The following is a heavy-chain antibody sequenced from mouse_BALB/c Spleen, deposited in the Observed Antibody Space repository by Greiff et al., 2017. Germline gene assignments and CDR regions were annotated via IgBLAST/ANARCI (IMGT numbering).Heavy chain of an antibody. CDR1: GFTFTDYY. V-gene: IGHV7-3*02. Sequence: EVQLVESGGGLVQPGGSLRLSCATSGFTFTDYYMSWVRQPPGKALEWLGFIRNKANGYTTEYSASVKGRFTISRDNSQSILYLQMNTLRAEDSATYYCARRGCYAMDYWGQGTSVTVSS. CDR2: IRNKANGYTT. CDR3: ARRGCYAMDY. J-gene: IGHJ4*01.